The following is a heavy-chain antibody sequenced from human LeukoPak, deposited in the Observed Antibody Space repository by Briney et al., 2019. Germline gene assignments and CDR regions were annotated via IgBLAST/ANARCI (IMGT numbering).Heavy chain of an antibody. J-gene: IGHJ4*02. CDR1: GGSFSGYY. D-gene: IGHD3-22*01. CDR3: ARVVIPYFDY. Sequence: SETLSLTCAVYGGSFSGYYWSWIRQPPGKGLEWIGEINHSGSTNYNPSLKGRVTISVDTSKNQFSLKLSSVTAADTAVYYCARVVIPYFDYWGQGTLVTVSS. CDR2: INHSGST. V-gene: IGHV4-34*01.